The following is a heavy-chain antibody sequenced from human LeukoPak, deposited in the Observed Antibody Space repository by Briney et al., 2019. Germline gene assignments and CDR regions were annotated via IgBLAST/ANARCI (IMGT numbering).Heavy chain of an antibody. CDR1: GFTFSSYS. V-gene: IGHV3-21*01. CDR3: ARGTGIGYMDV. J-gene: IGHJ6*03. Sequence: GGSLRLSCGAPGFTFSSYSMNWVRQASGKGLEWVSSISSSSSYIYYADSVKGRFTISRDNAKNSLYLQMNSLRAEDTAVYYCARGTGIGYMDVWGKGTTVTVSS. CDR2: ISSSSSYI. D-gene: IGHD1-14*01.